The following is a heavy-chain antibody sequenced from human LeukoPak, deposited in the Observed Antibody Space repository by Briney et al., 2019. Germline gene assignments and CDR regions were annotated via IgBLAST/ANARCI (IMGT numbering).Heavy chain of an antibody. D-gene: IGHD1-26*01. CDR2: IRYDGSNK. V-gene: IGHV3-30*02. CDR3: AKVGGFVGATTAHFDY. CDR1: GFTFSSYG. Sequence: GGSLRLSSAASGFTFSSYGMHWVRQAPGKGLEWVAFIRYDGSNKYYADSVKGRFTISRDNSKNTLYLQMNSLRAEDTAVYYCAKVGGFVGATTAHFDYWGQGTLVTVSS. J-gene: IGHJ4*02.